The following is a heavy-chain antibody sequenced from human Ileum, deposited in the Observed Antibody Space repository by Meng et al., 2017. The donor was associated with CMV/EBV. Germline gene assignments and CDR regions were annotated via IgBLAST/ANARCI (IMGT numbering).Heavy chain of an antibody. J-gene: IGHJ4*02. V-gene: IGHV3-23*01. CDR1: GFTPGNSA. CDR2: LAGSGTGT. D-gene: IGHD3-16*02. Sequence: SCAGSGFTPGNSALSWVRQAPGKGLEWVSGLAGSGTGTYYADFVNGHFTISRDNSKNILYLHMNSLRAEDTAIYYCAREGYTSTYDSWGQGALVTVSS. CDR3: AREGYTSTYDS.